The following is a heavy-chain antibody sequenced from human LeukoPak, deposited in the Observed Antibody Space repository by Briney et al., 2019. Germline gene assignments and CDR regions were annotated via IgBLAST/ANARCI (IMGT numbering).Heavy chain of an antibody. CDR2: IYYSGST. D-gene: IGHD6-13*01. J-gene: IGHJ3*02. V-gene: IGHV4-39*07. Sequence: SETLSLTCTVSGGSISSRSYYWGWIRQPPGKGLEWIGSIYYSGSTNYNPSLKSRVTISVDTSKNQFSLKLSSVTAADTAVYYCARESLRSSSWYPHDAFDIWGQGTMVTVSS. CDR3: ARESLRSSSWYPHDAFDI. CDR1: GGSISSRSYY.